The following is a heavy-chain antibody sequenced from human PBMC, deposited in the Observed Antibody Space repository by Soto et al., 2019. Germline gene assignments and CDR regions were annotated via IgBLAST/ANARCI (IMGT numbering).Heavy chain of an antibody. V-gene: IGHV4-39*01. CDR2: IYYSGST. CDR1: GGSISSSSYY. Sequence: ESLSLTCTVSGGSISSSSYYWGWIRQPPGKGLEWIGSIYYSGSTYYNPSLKSRVTISVDTSKNQFSLKLSSVTAADTAVYYCASSQYYYDSSGYYSPPIDAFDIWGQGTMVTVSS. J-gene: IGHJ3*02. D-gene: IGHD3-22*01. CDR3: ASSQYYYDSSGYYSPPIDAFDI.